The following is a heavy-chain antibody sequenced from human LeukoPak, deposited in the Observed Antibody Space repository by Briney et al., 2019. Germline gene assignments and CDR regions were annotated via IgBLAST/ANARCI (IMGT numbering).Heavy chain of an antibody. J-gene: IGHJ4*02. CDR3: VRDTGWFRFDS. V-gene: IGHV3-30*04. Sequence: PGGSLRLSCVASGFTFSSYSMHWVRQAPGKGLEWVAVIANDESYNYYADSVKGRFTLTRDNSKNTLSLQMNSLRVEDTAVYYCVRDTGWFRFDSWGQGTLVTVSS. CDR2: IANDESYN. CDR1: GFTFSSYS. D-gene: IGHD6-19*01.